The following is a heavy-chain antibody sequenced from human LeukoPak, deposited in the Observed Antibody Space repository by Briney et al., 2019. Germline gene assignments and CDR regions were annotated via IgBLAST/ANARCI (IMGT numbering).Heavy chain of an antibody. D-gene: IGHD2-15*01. V-gene: IGHV4-39*07. Sequence: SETLSLTCAVSGNSISNSRHYWGWIRQPPAKELEWIGSMYYSGRTYYNPSLKSRVTMSVDTSKNQFSLTLSSVTAADTAVYYCARARDCSGGTCYQFNWFDPWGQRTLVTVSS. J-gene: IGHJ5*02. CDR2: MYYSGRT. CDR3: ARARDCSGGTCYQFNWFDP. CDR1: GNSISNSRHY.